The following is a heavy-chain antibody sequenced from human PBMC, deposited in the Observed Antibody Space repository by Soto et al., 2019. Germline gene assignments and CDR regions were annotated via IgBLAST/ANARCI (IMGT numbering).Heavy chain of an antibody. CDR1: GGTFSSYA. CDR2: IIPIFGTA. D-gene: IGHD2-8*02. J-gene: IGHJ3*02. CDR3: AGDFLVADAFDI. Sequence: ASVKVSCKASGGTFSSYAISWVRQAPGQGLEWMGGIIPIFGTANYAQKFQGRVTITADESTSTAYMELSSLRSEDTAVYYCAGDFLVADAFDIWGQGTMVTVSS. V-gene: IGHV1-69*13.